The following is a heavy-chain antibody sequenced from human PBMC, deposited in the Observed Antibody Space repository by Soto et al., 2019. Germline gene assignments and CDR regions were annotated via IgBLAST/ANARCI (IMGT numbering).Heavy chain of an antibody. CDR3: ARTTAVPNTLRSRYFFDY. CDR1: GGSVSDKTYY. CDR2: VYYSGTT. D-gene: IGHD4-17*01. J-gene: IGHJ4*02. V-gene: IGHV4-61*01. Sequence: SETLSLTCSVSGGSVSDKTYYWSWIRQPPGKRLEWIGYVYYSGTTNYNPSLKSRVTISVDLSKNRFSLRPSSVITADTALYYCARTTAVPNTLRSRYFFDYWGQGTLVTVSS.